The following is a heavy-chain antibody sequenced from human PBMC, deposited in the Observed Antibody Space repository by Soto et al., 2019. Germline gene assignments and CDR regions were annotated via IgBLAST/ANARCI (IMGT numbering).Heavy chain of an antibody. CDR3: ARFGQGLSIDY. CDR2: ISYDGSNK. V-gene: IGHV3-30-3*01. CDR1: GFTFSSYA. D-gene: IGHD6-19*01. J-gene: IGHJ4*02. Sequence: QVQLVESGGGVVQPVRSLRLSCAASGFTFSSYAMHWVRQAPGKGLEWVAVISYDGSNKYYADYVKGRFTISRDNSKNTLYLQMNSLRAEDTAVYYCARFGQGLSIDYWGQGTLVTVSS.